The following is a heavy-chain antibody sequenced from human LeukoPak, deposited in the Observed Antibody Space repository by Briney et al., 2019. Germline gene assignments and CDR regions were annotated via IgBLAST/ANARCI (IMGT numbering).Heavy chain of an antibody. CDR3: ARYYGSGSYYDY. Sequence: GGSLRLSCAASGFTVSSNYMSWVRQAPGKGLEWVSVIYSGGSTYYADSVKGRLTISRDNSKNTLYLQMNSLRAEDTAVYYCARYYGSGSYYDYWGQGTLVTVSS. D-gene: IGHD3-10*01. J-gene: IGHJ4*02. CDR1: GFTVSSNY. CDR2: IYSGGST. V-gene: IGHV3-53*01.